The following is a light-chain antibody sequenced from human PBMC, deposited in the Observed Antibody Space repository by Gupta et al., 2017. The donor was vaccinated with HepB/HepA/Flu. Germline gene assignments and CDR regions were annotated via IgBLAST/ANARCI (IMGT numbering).Light chain of an antibody. CDR3: EQDNQWPIT. Sequence: EIVMTQSPATLSVSPGERATLSCRASESVGTNLAWYQHKPGQAPRLLIYAISTRATGIPARFSGSGSGTEFTLTISSLQSEDFAIYYCEQDNQWPITFGQGTRLDIK. CDR1: ESVGTN. V-gene: IGKV3-15*01. J-gene: IGKJ5*01. CDR2: AIS.